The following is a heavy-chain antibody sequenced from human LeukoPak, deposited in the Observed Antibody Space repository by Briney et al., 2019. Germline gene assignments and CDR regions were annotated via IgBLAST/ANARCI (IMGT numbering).Heavy chain of an antibody. CDR2: ISYDGSNK. CDR1: GFTFSSYA. CDR3: ARSRGKAAAGYFDY. D-gene: IGHD6-13*01. Sequence: PGGSLRLSCAASGFTFSSYAMHWVRQAPGKGLEWVAVISYDGSNKYYADSVKGRLTISRDNSKNTLYLQMNSLRAEDTAVYYCARSRGKAAAGYFDYWGQGTLVTVSS. V-gene: IGHV3-30*01. J-gene: IGHJ4*02.